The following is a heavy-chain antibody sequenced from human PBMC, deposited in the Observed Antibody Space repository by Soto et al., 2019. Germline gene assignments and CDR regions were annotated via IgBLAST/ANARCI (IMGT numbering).Heavy chain of an antibody. CDR2: IYEGGNT. Sequence: SETLSLTCAVSGGSIISDGYSWSWIRQPPGKGLQWIGRIYEGGNTYYTPSLESRVAISTDKSKNQFSLRLSSVTAADTAVYYCVRRSPEDAFDIWRQGTMVTVSS. CDR1: GGSIISDGYS. J-gene: IGHJ3*02. CDR3: VRRSPEDAFDI. V-gene: IGHV4-30-2*01.